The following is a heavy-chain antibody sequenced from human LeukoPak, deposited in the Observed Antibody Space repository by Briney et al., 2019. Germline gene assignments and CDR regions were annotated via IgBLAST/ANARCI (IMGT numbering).Heavy chain of an antibody. CDR2: ITYTGST. J-gene: IGHJ4*02. D-gene: IGHD3-3*02. CDR1: GDSISRYY. V-gene: IGHV4-59*01. Sequence: PSETLSLTCTVSGDSISRYYWSWIRQPPGKGLEWLGYITYTGSTNYNPSLKSRVTISIDTSKMQFSLRVNSVTAADTAVYFCAASIWRTFIDYWGQGSLLTVSP. CDR3: AASIWRTFIDY.